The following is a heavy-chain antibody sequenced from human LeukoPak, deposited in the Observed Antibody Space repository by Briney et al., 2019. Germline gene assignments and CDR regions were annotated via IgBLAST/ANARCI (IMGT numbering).Heavy chain of an antibody. D-gene: IGHD1-14*01. CDR1: EYTFTGYY. Sequence: ASVKVSCKTSEYTFTGYYMHWLRQAPGQGLEWMGWINPNSGDTNYAQKFQGRVTMTRDTSISTAYMELSRLRSDDTAVYYCARDRTRYYYYSYMDVWGKGTAVTISS. J-gene: IGHJ6*03. CDR3: ARDRTRYYYYSYMDV. CDR2: INPNSGDT. V-gene: IGHV1-2*02.